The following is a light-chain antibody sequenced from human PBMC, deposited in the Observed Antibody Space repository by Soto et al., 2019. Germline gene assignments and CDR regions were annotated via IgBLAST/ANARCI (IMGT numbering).Light chain of an antibody. CDR3: MQGTHWLVT. CDR2: KVS. Sequence: DIVMTQSPLSLPVTLGQPASISCRSNQSLVHSDGIAYFSWFQQRPGRSPRRLIYKVSNRDSGVPARFSGSGSGTDFALKISRVEAEDVGVYYCMQGTHWLVTFGHGGRLEIK. V-gene: IGKV2-30*02. J-gene: IGKJ5*01. CDR1: QSLVHSDGIAY.